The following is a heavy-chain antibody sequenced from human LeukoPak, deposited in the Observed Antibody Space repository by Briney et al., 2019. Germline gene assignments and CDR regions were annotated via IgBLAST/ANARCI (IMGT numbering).Heavy chain of an antibody. Sequence: PGGSLRLSCAGSGFTFSDYSMHWVRQAPGGGLEYVSAINPNGDSTSYANSVKGRFTISRDNSKNTLYLHMGSLRAEDMAMYYCARSLGGYSGYVVNDSYEVWGQGTLVTVSS. J-gene: IGHJ4*02. V-gene: IGHV3-64*01. D-gene: IGHD5-12*01. CDR2: INPNGDST. CDR3: ARSLGGYSGYVVNDSYEV. CDR1: GFTFSDYS.